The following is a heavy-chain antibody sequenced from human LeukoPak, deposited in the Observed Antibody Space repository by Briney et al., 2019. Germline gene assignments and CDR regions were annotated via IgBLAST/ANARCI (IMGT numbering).Heavy chain of an antibody. V-gene: IGHV4-34*01. J-gene: IGHJ3*02. CDR1: GGSFSGYY. Sequence: PSETLSLTCAVYGGSFSGYYWSWIRQPPGKGLEWIGEINHSGSTNYNPSLTKRVTISVDTSKNQFSLKLSSVTAADTAVYYCARVFTIFYHKRAFDIWGQGTMVTVSS. CDR3: ARVFTIFYHKRAFDI. D-gene: IGHD3-9*01. CDR2: INHSGST.